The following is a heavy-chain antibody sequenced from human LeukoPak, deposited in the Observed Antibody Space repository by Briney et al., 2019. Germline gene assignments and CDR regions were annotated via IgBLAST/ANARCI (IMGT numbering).Heavy chain of an antibody. J-gene: IGHJ4*01. CDR3: PRDGSMVRGVIQYYFDY. CDR2: IWYDGSNK. D-gene: IGHD3-10*01. CDR1: GFTFSSYG. V-gene: IGHV3-33*01. Sequence: GGSLRLSCAASGFTFSSYGMHWVRQAPGKGLEWVTVIWYDGSNKYYADSVKGRFTISRDNSKNTLYLQMNSLRAEDTAVYYCPRDGSMVRGVIQYYFDYWGQGTLATVSS.